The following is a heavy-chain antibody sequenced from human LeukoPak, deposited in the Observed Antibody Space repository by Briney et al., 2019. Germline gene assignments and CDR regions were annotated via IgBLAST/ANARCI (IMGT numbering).Heavy chain of an antibody. CDR3: ARGATVTTGRYLDY. CDR1: GGSISSGGYS. CDR2: IYHSGST. Sequence: SETLSLTCAVSGGSISSGGYSWSWIRQPPGKGLEWIGYIYHSGSTYYNPSFKSRVTISVDTSKNQFSLKLSSVTAADTAVYYCARGATVTTGRYLDYWGQGTLVTVSS. J-gene: IGHJ4*02. V-gene: IGHV4-30-2*01. D-gene: IGHD4-17*01.